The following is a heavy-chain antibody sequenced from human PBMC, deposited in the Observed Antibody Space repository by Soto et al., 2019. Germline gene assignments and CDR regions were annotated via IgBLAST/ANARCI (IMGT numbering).Heavy chain of an antibody. V-gene: IGHV4-59*01. D-gene: IGHD3-3*01. Sequence: SETLSLTCTVSGGSISSYYWSWIRQPPGKGLEWIGYIYYSGSTNYNPSLKSRVTISVDTSKNQFSLKLSSVTAADTAVYYCARSTYYDFWSGLTAQYNWLDPRGQGTLVTVSS. CDR3: ARSTYYDFWSGLTAQYNWLDP. CDR1: GGSISSYY. J-gene: IGHJ5*02. CDR2: IYYSGST.